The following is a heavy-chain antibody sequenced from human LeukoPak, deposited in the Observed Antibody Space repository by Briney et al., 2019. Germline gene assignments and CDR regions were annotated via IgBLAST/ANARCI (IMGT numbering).Heavy chain of an antibody. D-gene: IGHD3-10*01. V-gene: IGHV1-2*02. CDR3: ARLYYYGSGSSVPFDY. CDR2: INPNSGGT. CDR1: GYTFTGYY. J-gene: IGHJ4*02. Sequence: ASVKVSCKASGYTFTGYYMHWVRQAPGQGLEWMEWINPNSGGTNYAQKFQGRVTMTRDTSISTAYMELSRLRSDDTAVYYCARLYYYGSGSSVPFDYWGQGTLVTVSS.